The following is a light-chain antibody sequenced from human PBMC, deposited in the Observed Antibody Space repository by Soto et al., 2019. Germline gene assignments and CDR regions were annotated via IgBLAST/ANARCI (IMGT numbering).Light chain of an antibody. CDR2: DAS. J-gene: IGKJ3*01. V-gene: IGKV3-11*01. Sequence: EIVLTQSPATLSLSPGERATLSCRASQSITTYLAWYQQKPGQAPRLLIYDASSRATGIPARFSGSGSGTDFTLTISSLEPEDCAVYFCQQRSSWPFTFGPGTKVDIK. CDR3: QQRSSWPFT. CDR1: QSITTY.